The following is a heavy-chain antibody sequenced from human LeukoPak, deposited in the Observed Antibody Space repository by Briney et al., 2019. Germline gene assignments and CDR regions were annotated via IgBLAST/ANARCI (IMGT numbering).Heavy chain of an antibody. CDR2: IYSDGST. CDR3: AKDGGLYCSGGSCYPLHPDAFDI. J-gene: IGHJ3*02. D-gene: IGHD2-15*01. Sequence: GGSLRLSCAASGFIVRSNYMSWVRQAPGKGLEWVSVIYSDGSTYYADSVKGRFTISRDNSKNTLYLQMNSLRAEDTAVYYCAKDGGLYCSGGSCYPLHPDAFDIWGQGTMVTVSP. V-gene: IGHV3-53*01. CDR1: GFIVRSNY.